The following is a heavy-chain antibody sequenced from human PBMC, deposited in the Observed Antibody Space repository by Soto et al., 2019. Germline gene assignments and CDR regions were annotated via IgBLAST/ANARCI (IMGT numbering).Heavy chain of an antibody. Sequence: GGPLGISFAAYGFTFSSYCLHGVRQAPGKGLEWVAVISYDGSNKYYADSVKGRFTISRDNSKNTLYLQMNSLRAEDTAVYYCAKDALRIVVVPATTFDYWGQGT. CDR1: GFTFSSYC. CDR2: ISYDGSNK. D-gene: IGHD2-2*01. J-gene: IGHJ4*02. V-gene: IGHV3-30*18. CDR3: AKDALRIVVVPATTFDY.